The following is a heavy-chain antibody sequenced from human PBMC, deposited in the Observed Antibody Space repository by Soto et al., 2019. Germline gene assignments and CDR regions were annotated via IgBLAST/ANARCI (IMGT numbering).Heavy chain of an antibody. CDR3: ARSGWNSPYCSHGLDV. J-gene: IGHJ6*02. CDR2: ISPYNGHT. CDR1: GYTFTAYG. V-gene: IGHV1-18*01. D-gene: IGHD6-19*01. Sequence: QVHLVQSGAEVKKPGASVKVSCETSGYTFTAYGITWVRQAQGQGLELVGWISPYNGHTKYAEKFEGRVTMTTDLSTGTASMELRSLKSDDTAVYYCARSGWNSPYCSHGLDVWGQGTTVTVSS.